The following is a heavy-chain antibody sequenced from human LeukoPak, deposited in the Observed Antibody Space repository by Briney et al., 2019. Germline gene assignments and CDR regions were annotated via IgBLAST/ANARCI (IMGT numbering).Heavy chain of an antibody. CDR2: IYPGDSDT. J-gene: IGHJ5*02. D-gene: IGHD3-22*01. Sequence: GASLKISCKGSESRFTSYWIGGVRQLPGKGLEGMGIIYPGDSDTSYRPSFQGQVTISAEKSISTAYLQWSSLKASDTAMYYCARSYYYDSSGSRDWFDPWGQGTLVTVPS. CDR3: ARSYYYDSSGSRDWFDP. CDR1: ESRFTSYW. V-gene: IGHV5-51*01.